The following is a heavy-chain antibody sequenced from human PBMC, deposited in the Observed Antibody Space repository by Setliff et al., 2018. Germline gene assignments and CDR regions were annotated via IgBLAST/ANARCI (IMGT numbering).Heavy chain of an antibody. Sequence: PSETLSLTCSVSGYSIITGYYWAWIRRLPGRGLEWIGSLHRVGTFFYNPSLVSRATLSLDTSRNQFSLRLQSVTAADTAVYFCARVSGTSGWLRKDPHFFYYYMDVWGAGTSVTVSS. D-gene: IGHD6-19*01. CDR2: LHRVGTF. V-gene: IGHV4-38-2*02. CDR1: GYSIITGYY. J-gene: IGHJ6*03. CDR3: ARVSGTSGWLRKDPHFFYYYMDV.